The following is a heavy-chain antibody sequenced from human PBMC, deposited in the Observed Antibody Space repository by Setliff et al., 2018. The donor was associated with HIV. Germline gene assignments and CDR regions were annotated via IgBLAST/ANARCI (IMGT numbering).Heavy chain of an antibody. CDR1: GDSIRTDY. Sequence: PSETLSLTCTVSGDSIRTDYWTWIRQPPGKGLEWIGYIYNSASTSYNPSLKSRVTISVDTSKNQFSLKLSSVTAADTAVYYCARHSGVASPNWFDPWGQGTAVTVSS. V-gene: IGHV4-59*08. J-gene: IGHJ5*01. CDR3: ARHSGVASPNWFDP. D-gene: IGHD3-10*01. CDR2: IYNSAST.